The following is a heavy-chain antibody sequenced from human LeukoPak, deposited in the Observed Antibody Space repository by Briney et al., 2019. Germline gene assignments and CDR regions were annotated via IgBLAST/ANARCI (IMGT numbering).Heavy chain of an antibody. J-gene: IGHJ6*04. CDR3: ATDGNSAIAAAGSPPDYYYYGMDV. CDR2: ISYDGSNK. Sequence: GGSLRLSCAASGFTFSSYAMHWVRQAPGKGLEWVAVISYDGSNKYYADSVKGRFTISRDNPKNTLYLQMNSLRAEDTAVYYCATDGNSAIAAAGSPPDYYYYGMDVWGKGTTVTVSS. V-gene: IGHV3-30*04. D-gene: IGHD6-13*01. CDR1: GFTFSSYA.